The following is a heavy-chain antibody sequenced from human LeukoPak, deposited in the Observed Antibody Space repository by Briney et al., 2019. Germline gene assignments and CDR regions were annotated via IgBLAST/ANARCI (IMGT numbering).Heavy chain of an antibody. Sequence: PGGSLRLSCAASGFTFGGSAMHWVRQASGKGLEWVGRIRSKANSYATAYAASVKGRFTISRDDSKNTAYLQMNSLKTEDTAVYYCTSRGYYYDSSGYLDYWGQGTLVTVSS. J-gene: IGHJ4*02. CDR3: TSRGYYYDSSGYLDY. V-gene: IGHV3-73*01. CDR2: IRSKANSYAT. CDR1: GFTFGGSA. D-gene: IGHD3-22*01.